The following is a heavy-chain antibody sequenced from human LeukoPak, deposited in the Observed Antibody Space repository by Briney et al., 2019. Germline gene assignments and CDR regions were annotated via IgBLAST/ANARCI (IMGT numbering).Heavy chain of an antibody. CDR3: AKLATSDTGETY. V-gene: IGHV1-69*13. J-gene: IGHJ4*02. CDR2: IIPIFGTA. Sequence: ASVKVSCKASGGTFSSYAISWVRQAPGQGLEWMGGIIPIFGTANYAQKFQGRVTITADESTSTAYMELSSLRSEDTAIYYCAKLATSDTGETYWGQGTLVTVSS. D-gene: IGHD3-16*01. CDR1: GGTFSSYA.